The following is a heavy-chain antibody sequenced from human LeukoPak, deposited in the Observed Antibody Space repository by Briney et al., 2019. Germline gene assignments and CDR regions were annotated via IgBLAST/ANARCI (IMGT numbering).Heavy chain of an antibody. CDR1: GYTFTIYG. J-gene: IGHJ3*02. CDR3: ARITARITMIVVVPSHAFDI. D-gene: IGHD3-22*01. V-gene: IGHV1-18*01. CDR2: ISAYNGNT. Sequence: ASVKVSCKASGYTFTIYGISWVRQAPGQGLEWMGWISAYNGNTNYAQKLQGRVTMTTDTSTSTAYMELRSLRSDDTAVYYCARITARITMIVVVPSHAFDIWGQGTMVTVSS.